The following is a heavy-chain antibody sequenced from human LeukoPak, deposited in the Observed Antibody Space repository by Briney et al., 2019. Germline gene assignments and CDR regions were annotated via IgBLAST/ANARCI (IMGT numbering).Heavy chain of an antibody. CDR2: ISYDGSNK. Sequence: PGGSLRLSCAASGFTFSSYGMHWVRQAPGKGLEWVAVISYDGSNKYYADSVKGRFTISRDNSKNTLYLQMNSLRAEDTAVYYCAKDPTVVWFGSHPGYWGQGTLVTVSS. J-gene: IGHJ4*02. D-gene: IGHD3-10*01. CDR1: GFTFSSYG. V-gene: IGHV3-30*18. CDR3: AKDPTVVWFGSHPGY.